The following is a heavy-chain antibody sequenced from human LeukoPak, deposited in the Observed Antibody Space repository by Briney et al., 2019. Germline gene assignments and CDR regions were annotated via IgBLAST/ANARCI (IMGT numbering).Heavy chain of an antibody. Sequence: PGGSLRLSCAASGLTFSSYGMHWVRQAPGKGLEWVAFIRYDGSNKYYADSVKGRFTISRDNSENTLYLQMNSLRAEDTAVYYCAKDLHSDCGSTSCSSYSDYWGQGTLVTVSS. CDR3: AKDLHSDCGSTSCSSYSDY. V-gene: IGHV3-30*02. D-gene: IGHD2-2*01. J-gene: IGHJ4*02. CDR2: IRYDGSNK. CDR1: GLTFSSYG.